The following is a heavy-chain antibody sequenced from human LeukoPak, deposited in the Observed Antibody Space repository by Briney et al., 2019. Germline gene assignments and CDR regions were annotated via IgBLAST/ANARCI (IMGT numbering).Heavy chain of an antibody. D-gene: IGHD1-1*01. J-gene: IGHJ5*02. CDR2: VNAKSGDT. CDR3: ARGGVRAGTGGLDP. V-gene: IGHV1-8*01. Sequence: ASVKVSCKASGYTFTSHDINWVRQATGQGLEWMGYVNAKSGDTGYAQKFQGRDTMTRNTSISTAYMELSSLRSEDTAVYYCARGGVRAGTGGLDPWGQGTLVTVSS. CDR1: GYTFTSHD.